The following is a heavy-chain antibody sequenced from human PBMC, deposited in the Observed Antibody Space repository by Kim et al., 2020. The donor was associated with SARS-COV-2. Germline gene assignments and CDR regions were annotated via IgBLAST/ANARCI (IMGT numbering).Heavy chain of an antibody. J-gene: IGHJ4*02. D-gene: IGHD6-13*01. Sequence: GGSLRLSCAASGFTFDDYAMHWVRQAPGKGLEWVSGISWNSGRIGYADSVKGRFTISRDNAKNSLYLQMNRLRAEDTALYYCSKDYSSSWREKGYFDYWGQGTLVTVSS. CDR3: SKDYSSSWREKGYFDY. V-gene: IGHV3-9*01. CDR2: ISWNSGRI. CDR1: GFTFDDYA.